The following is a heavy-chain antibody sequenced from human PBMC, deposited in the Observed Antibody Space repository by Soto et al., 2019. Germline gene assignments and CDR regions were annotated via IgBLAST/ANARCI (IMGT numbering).Heavy chain of an antibody. CDR3: ARDPRYSGYDYYYYYGMDV. CDR1: GYTFTGYY. CDR2: INPNSGGT. D-gene: IGHD5-12*01. Sequence: ASVKVSCKASGYTFTGYYMHWVRQAPGQGLEWMGWINPNSGGTNYAQKFQGWVTMTTDTSTSTAYMELRSLRSDDTAVYYCARDPRYSGYDYYYYYGMDVWGQGTTVTVSS. V-gene: IGHV1-2*04. J-gene: IGHJ6*02.